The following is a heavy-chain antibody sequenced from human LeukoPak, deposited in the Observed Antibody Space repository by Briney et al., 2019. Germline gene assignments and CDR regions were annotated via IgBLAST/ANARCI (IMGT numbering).Heavy chain of an antibody. J-gene: IGHJ6*03. CDR1: GFTFSSYA. V-gene: IGHV3-30*04. D-gene: IGHD2-2*01. CDR2: ISYDGSNK. Sequence: TGGSLRLSCAASGFTFSSYAMHWVRQAPAKGLEWVAVISYDGSNKYYADSVKRRFTISRDNSKNTLYLQMNSLRAEDTAVYYCARGSDIVVVPAAMGPYYYMDVWGKGTTVTVSS. CDR3: ARGSDIVVVPAAMGPYYYMDV.